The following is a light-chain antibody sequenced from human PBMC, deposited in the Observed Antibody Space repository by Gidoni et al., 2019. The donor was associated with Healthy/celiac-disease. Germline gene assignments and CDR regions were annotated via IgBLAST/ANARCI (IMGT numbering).Light chain of an antibody. CDR3: QSAFT. CDR1: QSVSSY. Sequence: EIVLTQSPATLSLSPGERATLSCRASQSVSSYLAWYQQKPGQAPRLLIYDASNRATGIPARFSGSGSGTDFTLTISSLEPEDFAVYYCQSAFTFGPGTKVDIK. CDR2: DAS. J-gene: IGKJ3*01. V-gene: IGKV3-11*01.